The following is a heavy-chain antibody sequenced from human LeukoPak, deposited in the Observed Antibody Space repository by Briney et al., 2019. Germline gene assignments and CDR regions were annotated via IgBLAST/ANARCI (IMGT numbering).Heavy chain of an antibody. D-gene: IGHD6-13*01. CDR2: ISSSSSYI. CDR1: GYSISSGYY. CDR3: ARDGVKIAAAHWYFDL. J-gene: IGHJ2*01. V-gene: IGHV3-21*01. Sequence: KSSETLSLTCTVSGYSISSGYYWGWIRQPPGKGLEWVSSISSSSSYIYYADSVKGRFTISRDNAKNSLYLQMNSLRAEDTAVYYCARDGVKIAAAHWYFDLWGRGTLVTVSS.